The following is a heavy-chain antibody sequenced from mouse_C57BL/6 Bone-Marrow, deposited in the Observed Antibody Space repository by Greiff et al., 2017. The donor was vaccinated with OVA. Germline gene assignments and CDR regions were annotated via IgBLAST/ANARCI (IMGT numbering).Heavy chain of an antibody. Sequence: EVMLVESGGGLVQPKGSLKLSCAASGFTFNTYAMHWVRQAPGKGLEWVARIRSKSSNYATYYADSVKDRFTISRDDSQSMLYLQMNNLKTEYTAMYYCVRDRRDYYGSTGFDVWGTGTTVTVSS. J-gene: IGHJ1*03. CDR3: VRDRRDYYGSTGFDV. V-gene: IGHV10-3*01. CDR2: IRSKSSNYAT. CDR1: GFTFNTYA. D-gene: IGHD1-1*01.